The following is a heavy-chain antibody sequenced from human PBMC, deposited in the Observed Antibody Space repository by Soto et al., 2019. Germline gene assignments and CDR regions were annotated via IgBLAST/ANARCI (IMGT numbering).Heavy chain of an antibody. V-gene: IGHV4-59*01. D-gene: IGHD3-3*01. Sequence: QVQLQESGPGLVKPSETLSLTCTVSGGSISSYYWSWIRQPPGKGLEWIGYIYYSGSTNYNPSLKSRVNISVDTSKNQFSLKLSSVTAADTAVYYCARNVGPYYDFWSGYYMSSDYYYYMDVWGKGTTVTVSS. J-gene: IGHJ6*03. CDR1: GGSISSYY. CDR3: ARNVGPYYDFWSGYYMSSDYYYYMDV. CDR2: IYYSGST.